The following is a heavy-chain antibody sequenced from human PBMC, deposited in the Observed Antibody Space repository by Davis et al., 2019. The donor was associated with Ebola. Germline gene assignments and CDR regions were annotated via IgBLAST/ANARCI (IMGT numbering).Heavy chain of an antibody. Sequence: PGGSLRLSCAASGFTFSNYAMHWVRQAPGKGLEWVAVMLSDGTSTYHTDSVKGRFTISRDNSKNTLDLQMNSLRTEDTAVYYCARDSGATSNFDQWGQGTLVTVSS. CDR3: ARDSGATSNFDQ. CDR1: GFTFSNYA. D-gene: IGHD4-17*01. V-gene: IGHV3-30-3*01. CDR2: MLSDGTST. J-gene: IGHJ4*02.